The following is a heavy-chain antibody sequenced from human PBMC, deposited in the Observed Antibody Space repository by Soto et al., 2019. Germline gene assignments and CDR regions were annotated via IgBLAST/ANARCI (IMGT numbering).Heavy chain of an antibody. D-gene: IGHD1-26*01. CDR2: IYYSGST. Sequence: SETLSLTCTVSGGSISSYYWSWIRQPPGKGLEWIGYIYYSGSTNYNPSLKSRVTISVDTSKNQFSLELSSVTAADTAVYYCARRYGSAIDYWGQGTLVTVSS. J-gene: IGHJ4*02. CDR3: ARRYGSAIDY. V-gene: IGHV4-59*08. CDR1: GGSISSYY.